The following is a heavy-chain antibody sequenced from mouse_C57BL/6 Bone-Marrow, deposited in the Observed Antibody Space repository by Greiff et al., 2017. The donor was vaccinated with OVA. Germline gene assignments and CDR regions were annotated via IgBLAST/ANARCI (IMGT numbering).Heavy chain of an antibody. J-gene: IGHJ2*01. CDR1: GYTFPSYG. CDR2: IYPRSGNT. Sequence: QVQLQQSGAELVRPGASVKLSCKASGYTFPSYGISWVKQSTGQGLEWIGEIYPRSGNTYYNEKFKGKATLTADKSSSTAYMELRSLTSEDSAVYFCARRGITTASYYFDYWGQGTTLTVSS. D-gene: IGHD1-2*01. CDR3: ARRGITTASYYFDY. V-gene: IGHV1-81*01.